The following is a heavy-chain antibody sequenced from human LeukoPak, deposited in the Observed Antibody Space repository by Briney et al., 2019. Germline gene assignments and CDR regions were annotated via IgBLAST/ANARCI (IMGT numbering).Heavy chain of an antibody. CDR1: RYTFTSYD. J-gene: IGHJ4*02. V-gene: IGHV1-8*01. CDR2: MNPNSGNT. CDR3: ARGRWGNDYGDEGY. D-gene: IGHD4-17*01. Sequence: VKVSCKASRYTFTSYDINWVRQATGQGLEWMGWMNPNSGNTGYAQKFQGRDTMTRNTSISTAYMELSSLRSEDTAVYYCARGRWGNDYGDEGYCGQGTLVTVSS.